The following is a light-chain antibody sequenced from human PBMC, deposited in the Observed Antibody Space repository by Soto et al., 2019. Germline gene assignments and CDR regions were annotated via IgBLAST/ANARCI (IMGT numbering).Light chain of an antibody. J-gene: IGKJ4*01. CDR1: QGIAPY. CDR3: QTYNSAPLT. V-gene: IGKV1-27*01. Sequence: TQSPSSLSAFVGDRVTITCRASQGIAPYLAWFQQKPGKVPKLLIYATSTLQSGVPSRFSGSGSGTDFTLTINRLQPEDVGTYYCQTYNSAPLTFGGGTKV. CDR2: ATS.